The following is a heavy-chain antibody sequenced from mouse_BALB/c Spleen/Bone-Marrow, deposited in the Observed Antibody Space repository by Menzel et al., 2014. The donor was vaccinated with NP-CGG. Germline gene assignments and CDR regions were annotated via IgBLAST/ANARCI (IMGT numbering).Heavy chain of an antibody. J-gene: IGHJ4*01. V-gene: IGHV1-80*01. CDR1: GYAFSNYW. CDR3: ARRDGSTYYYAMDY. CDR2: IYPGDGDT. D-gene: IGHD1-1*01. Sequence: LRESGAELVRPGSSVKISCKASGYAFSNYWMNWVKQRPGQGLEWIGQIYPGDGDTNYNGKFKGKATLTADKSSSTAYMQLSSLTSEDSAVYFCARRDGSTYYYAMDYWGQGTSVTVSS.